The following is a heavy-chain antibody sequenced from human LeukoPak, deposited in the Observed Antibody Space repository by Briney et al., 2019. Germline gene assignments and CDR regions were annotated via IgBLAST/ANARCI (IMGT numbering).Heavy chain of an antibody. CDR1: GYTFTNYY. D-gene: IGHD3-22*01. Sequence: ASVKVSCKASGYTFTNYYMHWVRQAPGQGLEWMGIINPSGNSTSYAQIFQGRVTMTRDTSTSTVYMELSSLRSEDTAVYYCARGYSSGYRIDYWGQGTRVTVSS. CDR2: INPSGNST. J-gene: IGHJ4*02. CDR3: ARGYSSGYRIDY. V-gene: IGHV1-46*01.